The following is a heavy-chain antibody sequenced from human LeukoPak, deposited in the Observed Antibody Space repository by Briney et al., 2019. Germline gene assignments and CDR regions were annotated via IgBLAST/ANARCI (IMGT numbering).Heavy chain of an antibody. D-gene: IGHD6-19*01. CDR3: ARSRSGWHGTDFDY. CDR1: GGSISSYY. V-gene: IGHV4-59*01. CDR2: IYYSGST. Sequence: SETLSLTCTVAGGSISSYYWSWIRQPPGKGLEWIGYIYYSGSTNYNTSLKSRVTISVDTYKNQFSLKLSSVTAADTAVYYCARSRSGWHGTDFDYWGQGTLVTVSS. J-gene: IGHJ4*02.